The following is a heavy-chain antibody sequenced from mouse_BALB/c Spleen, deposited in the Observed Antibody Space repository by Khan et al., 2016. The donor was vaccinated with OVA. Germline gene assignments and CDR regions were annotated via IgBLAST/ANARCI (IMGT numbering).Heavy chain of an antibody. V-gene: IGHV3-8*02. D-gene: IGHD2-14*01. CDR1: GDSITSGY. CDR3: ARSTYRYAFVY. Sequence: VQLKESGPSLVKPSQTLSLTCSVTGDSITSGYWNWIRTFPGNKLEYMGYIIYTGYTYYNPSLKSRISITRHTSKNQYYLHLNSVTDEDTATYYCARSTYRYAFVYWGQGTLVTVSA. CDR2: IIYTGYT. J-gene: IGHJ3*01.